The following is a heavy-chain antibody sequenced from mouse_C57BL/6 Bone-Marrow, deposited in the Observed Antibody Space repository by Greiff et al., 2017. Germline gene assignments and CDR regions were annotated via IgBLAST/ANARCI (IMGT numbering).Heavy chain of an antibody. CDR1: GYTFPSYG. J-gene: IGHJ2*01. CDR3: ARSSYGSSYGGY. V-gene: IGHV1-81*01. D-gene: IGHD1-1*01. Sequence: VQLQQSGAELARPGASVKLSCKASGYTFPSYGISWVKQRTGPGLEWIGEIYPRSGNTYYNEKFKGKATLTADKSSSTAYMELRSLTAEDSAVYFCARSSYGSSYGGYWGQGTTLTVSS. CDR2: IYPRSGNT.